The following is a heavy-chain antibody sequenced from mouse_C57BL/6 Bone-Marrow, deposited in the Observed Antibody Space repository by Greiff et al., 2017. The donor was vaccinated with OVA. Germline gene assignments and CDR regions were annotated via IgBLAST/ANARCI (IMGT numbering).Heavy chain of an antibody. V-gene: IGHV1-9*01. CDR1: GYTFTGYW. CDR2: IFPGSGST. CDR3: ARERGLLSVAD. J-gene: IGHJ3*01. Sequence: VQLQQSGAELMKPGASVKLSCKATGYTFTGYWIEWVKQSPGHGLEWIGEIFPGSGSTNYNEKFKGKATFPADTSANTADMQLSSMTTEDAAFSYEARERGLLSVADWGQGTRVTVSA. D-gene: IGHD2-12*01.